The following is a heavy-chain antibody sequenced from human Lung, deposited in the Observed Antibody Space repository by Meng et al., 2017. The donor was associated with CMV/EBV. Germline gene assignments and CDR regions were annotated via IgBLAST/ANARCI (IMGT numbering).Heavy chain of an antibody. Sequence: SXTXSLXCTVSGYSISNGYYWGWIRQPPGKGLEWIGSIYHSGSTYYNPSLKSRVTISVDTSKNQFSLKLSSVTAADTAVYYCARDYRTGCSSTSCYNWFDPWXQGTXVTVDS. CDR1: GYSISNGYY. V-gene: IGHV4-38-2*02. CDR3: ARDYRTGCSSTSCYNWFDP. D-gene: IGHD2-2*01. J-gene: IGHJ5*02. CDR2: IYHSGST.